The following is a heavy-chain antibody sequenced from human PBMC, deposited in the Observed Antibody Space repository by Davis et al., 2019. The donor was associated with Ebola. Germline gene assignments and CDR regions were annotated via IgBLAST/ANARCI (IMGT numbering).Heavy chain of an antibody. CDR1: GYTFPTYL. D-gene: IGHD2-15*01. Sequence: ASVKVSCKASGYTFPTYLIHWVRQAPGQGLEWMGWINTKNGNPTYAQGFTGRLVFSLDTSVSTAYLEISSLKAEDTAVYYCARRMDCSGDSCYCLQHWGQGTLVTVSS. J-gene: IGHJ1*01. CDR2: INTKNGNP. V-gene: IGHV7-4-1*02. CDR3: ARRMDCSGDSCYCLQH.